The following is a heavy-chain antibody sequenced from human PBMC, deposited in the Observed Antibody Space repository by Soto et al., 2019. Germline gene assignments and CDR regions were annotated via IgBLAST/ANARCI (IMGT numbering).Heavy chain of an antibody. Sequence: GESLKISCKGSGYSFTSYWIGWVRQMPGKGLEWMGIIYPGDSDTRYSPSFQGQVTISADKSIRTAYLQWSSLKASDTAMYYCARRVSYYDILTGYNDYYYYMDVWGKGTTVTVS. CDR3: ARRVSYYDILTGYNDYYYYMDV. J-gene: IGHJ6*03. CDR2: IYPGDSDT. CDR1: GYSFTSYW. D-gene: IGHD3-9*01. V-gene: IGHV5-51*01.